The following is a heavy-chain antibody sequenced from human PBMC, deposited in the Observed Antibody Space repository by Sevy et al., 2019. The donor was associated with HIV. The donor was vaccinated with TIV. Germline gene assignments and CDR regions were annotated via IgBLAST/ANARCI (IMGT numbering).Heavy chain of an antibody. Sequence: GGSLRLSCAASGFTFYTYAMSWVRQAPGKGLEWVSAISGSGGSTHHADSVKGRFTISRDNSKNTLYLQMNGLRADDTAVYYCARFDSSSWAFDYWGQGTLVTVSS. D-gene: IGHD6-13*01. CDR3: ARFDSSSWAFDY. CDR2: ISGSGGST. V-gene: IGHV3-23*01. J-gene: IGHJ4*02. CDR1: GFTFYTYA.